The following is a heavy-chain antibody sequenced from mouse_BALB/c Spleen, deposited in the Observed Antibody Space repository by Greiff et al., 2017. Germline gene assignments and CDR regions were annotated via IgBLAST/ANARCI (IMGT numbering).Heavy chain of an antibody. CDR2: IYPGDGDT. CDR3: ARRGLGRFAY. V-gene: IGHV1-87*01. D-gene: IGHD4-1*01. J-gene: IGHJ3*01. CDR1: GYTFTSYW. Sequence: QVQLQQSGAELARPGASVKLSCKASGYTFTSYWMQWVKQRPGQGLEWIGAIYPGDGDTRYTQKFKGKATLTADKSSSTAYMQLSSLTSEDSAVYYCARRGLGRFAYWGQGTLVTVSA.